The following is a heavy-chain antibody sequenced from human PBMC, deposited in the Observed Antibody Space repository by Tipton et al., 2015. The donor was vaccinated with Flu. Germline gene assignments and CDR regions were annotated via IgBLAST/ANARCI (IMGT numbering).Heavy chain of an antibody. J-gene: IGHJ4*02. Sequence: TLSLTCAVSSYPISSGYYWGWIRQPPGKGLEWIGSIYHSGTTYYNPSLKSRVTISVDTSKNRFSLRLSSVTAADTAVYYCARGYSYGYGDHHFDYWSQGTLVTVSS. CDR2: IYHSGTT. D-gene: IGHD5-18*01. V-gene: IGHV4-38-2*01. CDR1: SYPISSGYY. CDR3: ARGYSYGYGDHHFDY.